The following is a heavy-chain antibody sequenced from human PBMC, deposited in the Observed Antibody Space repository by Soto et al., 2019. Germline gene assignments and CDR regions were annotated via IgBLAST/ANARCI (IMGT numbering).Heavy chain of an antibody. CDR1: GYTFNKYS. J-gene: IGHJ4*02. Sequence: QGQLVQSGAEVKKPGASVKVSCKASGYTFNKYSISWVRQAPGQGLEWMGWISASNGNTDFAQKFQGRATMAIDTSTSTAYMELRSLRSDDTAVFYCTRGHGDFAGDFDYWGQGTLVTVSS. CDR2: ISASNGNT. CDR3: TRGHGDFAGDFDY. D-gene: IGHD4-17*01. V-gene: IGHV1-18*04.